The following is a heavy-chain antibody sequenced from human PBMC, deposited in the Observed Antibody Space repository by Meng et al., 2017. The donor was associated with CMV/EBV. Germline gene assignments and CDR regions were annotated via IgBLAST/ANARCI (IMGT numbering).Heavy chain of an antibody. D-gene: IGHD6-13*01. CDR2: IYYSGST. V-gene: IGHV4-59*01. CDR1: GGSISSYY. CDR3: ARDLSSSWYGIDY. J-gene: IGHJ4*03. Sequence: SETLSLTCTVSGGSISSYYWSWIRQPPGKGLEWIGYIYYSGSTNYNPSLKSRVTISVDTSKNQFSLKLSSVTAADTAVYCCARDLSSSWYGIDYWGQGTTVTVSS.